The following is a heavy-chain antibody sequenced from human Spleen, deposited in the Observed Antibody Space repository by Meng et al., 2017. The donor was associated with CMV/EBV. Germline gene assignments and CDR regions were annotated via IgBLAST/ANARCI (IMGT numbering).Heavy chain of an antibody. CDR3: ARSRRWLGYYNF. Sequence: GGSLRLSCAASGFSFSDYYMSWIRQAPGKGLEWISYISKSGSTIYYADSVKGRFTISRDNAKNSLYLQMNSLRAGDTALYYCARSRRWLGYYNFWGQGTLVTVSS. CDR1: GFSFSDYY. CDR2: ISKSGSTI. D-gene: IGHD3-3*01. J-gene: IGHJ4*02. V-gene: IGHV3-11*01.